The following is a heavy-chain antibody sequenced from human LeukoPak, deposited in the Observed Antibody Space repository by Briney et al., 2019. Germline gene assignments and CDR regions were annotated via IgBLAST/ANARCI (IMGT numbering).Heavy chain of an antibody. Sequence: ASVKVSCKVSGYTFTSYGISWVRQAPGQGLEWMGWISAYNGNTNYAQKLQGRVTMTTDTSTSTAYMELRSLRSDDTAVYYCARDAHFVTGIAVAGTSDYWGQGTLVTVSS. D-gene: IGHD6-19*01. CDR2: ISAYNGNT. CDR1: GYTFTSYG. V-gene: IGHV1-18*01. CDR3: ARDAHFVTGIAVAGTSDY. J-gene: IGHJ4*02.